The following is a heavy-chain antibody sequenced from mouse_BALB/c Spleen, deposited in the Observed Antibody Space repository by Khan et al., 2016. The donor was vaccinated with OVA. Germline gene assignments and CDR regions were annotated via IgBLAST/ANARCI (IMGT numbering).Heavy chain of an antibody. V-gene: IGHV1-7*01. Sequence: QVQLQQSGAELAKPGASVKMSCKASGYTFTNYWMHWVKQRPGQGLEWIGYINPTSGYTDYNEKFKDKATLSADKSSSTVYMQLSSLTSEDSAVYYCTRDRMDYWGQGTTLTVSS. CDR3: TRDRMDY. CDR2: INPTSGYT. CDR1: GYTFTNYW. J-gene: IGHJ2*01.